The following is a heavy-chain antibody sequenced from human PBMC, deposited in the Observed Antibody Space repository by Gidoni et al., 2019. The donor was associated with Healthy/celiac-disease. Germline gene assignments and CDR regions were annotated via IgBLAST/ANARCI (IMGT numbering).Heavy chain of an antibody. CDR3: AKGYTLCDY. J-gene: IGHJ4*02. Sequence: QVPLVESGGGVVQPGRSLRLSCAASGFTFSSYGMHWVRQAPGKGLEWVAVISYDGSNKYYADSVKGRFTISRDNAKNTLYLQMNSLRAEDTAVYYCAKGYTLCDYWGQGTLVTVSS. D-gene: IGHD6-13*01. CDR2: ISYDGSNK. V-gene: IGHV3-30*18. CDR1: GFTFSSYG.